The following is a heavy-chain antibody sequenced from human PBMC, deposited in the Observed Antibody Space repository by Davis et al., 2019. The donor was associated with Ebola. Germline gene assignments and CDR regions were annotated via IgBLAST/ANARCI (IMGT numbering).Heavy chain of an antibody. J-gene: IGHJ3*02. CDR3: ARAWEVVVTARDAFDI. Sequence: GESLKISCAASGFTVSSNYMSWVRQAPGKGLEWVSVIYSGGSTYYADSVKGRFTISRDNSKNTLYLQMNSLRAEDTAVYYCARAWEVVVTARDAFDIWGQGTMVTVSS. CDR1: GFTVSSNY. CDR2: IYSGGST. D-gene: IGHD2-21*02. V-gene: IGHV3-53*05.